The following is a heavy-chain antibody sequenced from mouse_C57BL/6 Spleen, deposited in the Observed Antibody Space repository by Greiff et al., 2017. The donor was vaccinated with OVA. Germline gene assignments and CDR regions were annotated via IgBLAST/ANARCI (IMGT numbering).Heavy chain of an antibody. V-gene: IGHV5-4*01. CDR1: GFTFSSYA. D-gene: IGHD2-14*01. Sequence: EVKLMESGGGLVKPGGSLKLSCAASGFTFSSYAMSWVRQTPEKRLEWVATISDGGSYTYYPDNVKGRFTISRDNAKNSLYLQMSHLKSEDTAMYYCAREEAYYRNFDYWGQGTTLTVSS. J-gene: IGHJ2*01. CDR2: ISDGGSYT. CDR3: AREEAYYRNFDY.